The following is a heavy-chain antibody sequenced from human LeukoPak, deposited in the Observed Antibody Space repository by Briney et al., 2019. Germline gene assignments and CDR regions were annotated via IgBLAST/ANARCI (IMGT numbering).Heavy chain of an antibody. V-gene: IGHV3-21*01. J-gene: IGHJ4*02. CDR3: ARDSLGVALDY. CDR1: GFTFSSYS. CDR2: ISSSSSYI. D-gene: IGHD2-15*01. Sequence: GGSLTLSCAASGFTFSSYSMNWIRQAPGKWLEWVSSISSSSSYIYYADSVKGRFTISRDNAKNSLYLQMNSLRAEDTAGYYCARDSLGVALDYWGQGTLVTVSS.